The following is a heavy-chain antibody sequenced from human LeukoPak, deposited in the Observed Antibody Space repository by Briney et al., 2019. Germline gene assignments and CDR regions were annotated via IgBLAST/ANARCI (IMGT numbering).Heavy chain of an antibody. CDR3: ARAPEYGLYYFDY. CDR1: GYSINSGYY. D-gene: IGHD1-14*01. V-gene: IGHV4-38-2*02. Sequence: SETLSLTCTVSGYSINSGYYWVWIRQPPGKGLEWIGSIYRSGSTNYNPSLKSRVTISVDTSKNQFSLKLTSVTAADTAVNYCARAPEYGLYYFDYWGQGTLVTVSS. J-gene: IGHJ4*02. CDR2: IYRSGST.